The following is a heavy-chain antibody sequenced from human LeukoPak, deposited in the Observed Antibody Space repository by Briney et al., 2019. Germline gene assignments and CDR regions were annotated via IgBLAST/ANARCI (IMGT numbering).Heavy chain of an antibody. V-gene: IGHV3-21*01. CDR3: ARDLLGALYSSSVG. Sequence: GGSMRLSCAASGFTFSSYIRSWLRQAPGKVLEWVSSITSSSSYIYYADSVKQLFIFSGHNANNSLYLQMNILRPEHTALYYCARDLLGALYSSSVGWGQGTLGTVSS. CDR1: GFTFSSYI. J-gene: IGHJ4*02. D-gene: IGHD6-6*01. CDR2: ITSSSSYI.